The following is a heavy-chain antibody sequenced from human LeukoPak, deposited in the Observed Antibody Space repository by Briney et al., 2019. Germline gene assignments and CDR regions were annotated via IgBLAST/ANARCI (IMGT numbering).Heavy chain of an antibody. J-gene: IGHJ4*02. D-gene: IGHD6-13*01. Sequence: GGSLRLSCAASGFTFSSYSMNWVRQAPGKGLEWVSSISSSSSYIYYADSVKGRFTISRDNAKNSLYLQMNSLRAEDTAAYYCAREGIAAAFDYWGQGTLVTVSS. CDR2: ISSSSSYI. CDR3: AREGIAAAFDY. CDR1: GFTFSSYS. V-gene: IGHV3-21*01.